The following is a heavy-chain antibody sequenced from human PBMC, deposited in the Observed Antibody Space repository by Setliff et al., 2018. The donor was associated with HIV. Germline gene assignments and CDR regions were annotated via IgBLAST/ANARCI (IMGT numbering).Heavy chain of an antibody. J-gene: IGHJ3*02. CDR3: AREHCSGGSCNGFDI. CDR2: IYYSGST. CDR1: GDSISTDY. Sequence: PSETLSLTCTVSGDSISTDYWTWIRQPPGKGLEWIGYIYYSGSTYYNPSLKSRVTISLDTSRNQFSLKLGSVTAADTAMYYCAREHCSGGSCNGFDIWGQGTMVTVSS. V-gene: IGHV4-59*08. D-gene: IGHD2-15*01.